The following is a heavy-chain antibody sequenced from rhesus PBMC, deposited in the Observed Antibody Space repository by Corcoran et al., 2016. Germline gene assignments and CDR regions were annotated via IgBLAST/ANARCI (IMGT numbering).Heavy chain of an antibody. V-gene: IGHV4-160*01. Sequence: QVQLQESGPGLVKPSETLSLTCAVSGGSISGYYWSWIRQPPGKGLEWIGRLYGRGGTTDYHPSLRVRVTISTDASSMQFSLKLGSVTAADTAVYSCAILPGVTILFGGFDVWGPGVLVTVSS. J-gene: IGHJ5-1*01. D-gene: IGHD3-34*01. CDR2: LYGRGGTT. CDR3: AILPGVTILFGGFDV. CDR1: GGSISGYY.